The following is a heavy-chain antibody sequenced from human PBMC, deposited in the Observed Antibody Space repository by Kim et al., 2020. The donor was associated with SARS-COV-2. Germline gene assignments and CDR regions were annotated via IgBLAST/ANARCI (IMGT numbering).Heavy chain of an antibody. CDR3: ARQGGWAAAGIDY. V-gene: IGHV5-10-1*01. D-gene: IGHD6-13*01. Sequence: SPSFQGNVPISADKSISTAYLQWSSLKASDTAMYYCARQGGWAAAGIDYWGQGTLVTVSS. J-gene: IGHJ4*02.